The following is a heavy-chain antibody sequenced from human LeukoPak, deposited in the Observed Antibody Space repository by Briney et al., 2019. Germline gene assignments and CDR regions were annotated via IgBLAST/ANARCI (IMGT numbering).Heavy chain of an antibody. J-gene: IGHJ4*02. CDR1: GGTFSSYA. CDR2: IIPILGIA. D-gene: IGHD2-2*01. CDR3: ARGYCSSTSCFDFDY. V-gene: IGHV1-69*04. Sequence: GASVKVSCKASGGTFSSYAISWERQAPGQGLEWMGRIIPILGIANYAQKFQGRVTITADKSTSTAYMELSSLRSEDTAVYYCARGYCSSTSCFDFDYWGQGTLVTVSS.